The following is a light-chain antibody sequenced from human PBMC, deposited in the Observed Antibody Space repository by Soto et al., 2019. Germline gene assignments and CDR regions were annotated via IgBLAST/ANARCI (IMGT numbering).Light chain of an antibody. J-gene: IGLJ1*01. V-gene: IGLV2-11*01. Sequence: QSALTQPRSVSGSPGQSVTISCTGTSSDVGFYNYVSWYQQHPGKAPKLMIYDVSKRPSGVPDRFSGSKSGNTASLTISGLQAEDEADYYCCSYAGSYIHYVFGTGTKVTVL. CDR1: SSDVGFYNY. CDR3: CSYAGSYIHYV. CDR2: DVS.